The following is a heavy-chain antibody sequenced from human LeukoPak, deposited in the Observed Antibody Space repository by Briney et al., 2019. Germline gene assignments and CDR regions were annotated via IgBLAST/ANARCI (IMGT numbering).Heavy chain of an antibody. CDR2: ISGSGGST. CDR1: GFTFSSYA. D-gene: IGHD3-22*01. J-gene: IGHJ4*01. CDR3: AKDDTMIVVVIISFDY. Sequence: PGGSLRLSCAASGFTFSSYAMSWVRQAPGKGLEGVSAISGSGGSTYYADSVKGRFTISRDNSKNTLYLQMNSLRAEDTAVYYCAKDDTMIVVVIISFDYWGQGTLVTVSS. V-gene: IGHV3-23*01.